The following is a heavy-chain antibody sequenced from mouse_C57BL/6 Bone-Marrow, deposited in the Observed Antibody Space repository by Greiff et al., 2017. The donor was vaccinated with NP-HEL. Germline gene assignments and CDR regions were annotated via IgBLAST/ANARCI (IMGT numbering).Heavy chain of an antibody. D-gene: IGHD1-1*01. CDR1: GFTFSSYT. Sequence: EVQGVESGGGLVKPGGSLKLSCAASGFTFSSYTMSWVRQTPEKRLEWVATISGGGGNTYYPDSVKGRFTISRDNAKNTLYLQMSNLRSEDTALYYCAIPLITNSYYYAMDYWGQGTSVTVSS. J-gene: IGHJ4*01. V-gene: IGHV5-9*01. CDR2: ISGGGGNT. CDR3: AIPLITNSYYYAMDY.